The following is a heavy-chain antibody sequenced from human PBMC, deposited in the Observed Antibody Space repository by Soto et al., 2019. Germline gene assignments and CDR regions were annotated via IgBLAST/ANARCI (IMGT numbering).Heavy chain of an antibody. V-gene: IGHV1-2*02. CDR2: INPNSGGT. D-gene: IGHD5-18*01. Sequence: ASVKVSCKASGYTFTGYYMHWVRQAPGQGLEWMGWINPNSGGTNYAQKFQGRVTMTRDTSISTAYMELSRLRSDDTAVYYCARVRLLLAMDAFDIWGQGTMVPVSS. CDR1: GYTFTGYY. CDR3: ARVRLLLAMDAFDI. J-gene: IGHJ3*02.